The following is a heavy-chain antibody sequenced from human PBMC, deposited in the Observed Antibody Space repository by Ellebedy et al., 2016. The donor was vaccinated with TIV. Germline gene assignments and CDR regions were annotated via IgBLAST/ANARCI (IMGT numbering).Heavy chain of an antibody. CDR1: GDSISSSTYY. CDR3: ARWFGELLYVRWFDP. V-gene: IGHV4-39*01. J-gene: IGHJ5*02. D-gene: IGHD3-10*01. CDR2: IYSSGST. Sequence: SETLSLTCTVSGDSISSSTYYWGWIRQPPGKGPEWIGTIYSSGSTYYNPSLKSRVSISADTSKNQFSLRLSSVTAADTAVYYCARWFGELLYVRWFDPWGQGTLVTVSS.